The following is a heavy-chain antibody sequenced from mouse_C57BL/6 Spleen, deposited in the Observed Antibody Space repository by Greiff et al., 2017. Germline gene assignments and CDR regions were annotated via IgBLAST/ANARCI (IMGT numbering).Heavy chain of an antibody. CDR1: GYTFTSYW. Sequence: VQLQQPGAELVMPGASVKLSCEASGYTFTSYWMHWVKQRPGQGLEWIGEIDPSDSYTNYNQKFKGKSTLTVDKSSSTAYMQLSSLTSEDSAVYYCARNGGYYGSTFYWYFDVWGTGTTVTVSS. V-gene: IGHV1-69*01. CDR2: IDPSDSYT. J-gene: IGHJ1*03. D-gene: IGHD1-1*01. CDR3: ARNGGYYGSTFYWYFDV.